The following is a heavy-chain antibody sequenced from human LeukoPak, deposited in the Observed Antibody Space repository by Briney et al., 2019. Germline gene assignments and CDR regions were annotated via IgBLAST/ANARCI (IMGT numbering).Heavy chain of an antibody. CDR1: GGSFSGYY. CDR3: ARRRNIVVVPAAIPSDAFDI. CDR2: INHSGST. J-gene: IGHJ3*02. V-gene: IGHV4-34*01. Sequence: SETLSLTCAVYGGSFSGYYWSWIRQPPGKGLEWIGEINHSGSTNYNPSLKSRVTISVDTSKNQFSLKLSSVTAADTAVYYCARRRNIVVVPAAIPSDAFDIWGQGTMVTVSS. D-gene: IGHD2-2*02.